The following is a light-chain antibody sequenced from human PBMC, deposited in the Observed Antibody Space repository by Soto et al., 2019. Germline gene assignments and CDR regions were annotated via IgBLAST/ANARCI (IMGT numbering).Light chain of an antibody. CDR3: QQYNNWLTWT. J-gene: IGKJ1*01. V-gene: IGKV3-15*01. CDR2: GAS. Sequence: EIVMTQSPATLCVSPGERATLSCRASESVSSSLAWYQHKPGQSPRLLIYGASTRATNIAARFSGSGSGTEFTLTISSLEPEDFAVYYCQQYNNWLTWTFGQGTKVDIK. CDR1: ESVSSS.